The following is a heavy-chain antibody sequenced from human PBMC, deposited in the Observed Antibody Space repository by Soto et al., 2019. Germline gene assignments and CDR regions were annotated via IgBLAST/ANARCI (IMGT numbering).Heavy chain of an antibody. CDR3: ARVVVATYSSTFDP. CDR2: IYHTGST. Sequence: QVQLQESGPGLVKPSGTLSLTCGVSSDSISSSNWWTRVRQPPGKGLEWIGEIYHTGSTNYNPSLKSRVTISVDKSKNQFSLKLSSVTAADTAVYYCARVVVATYSSTFDPWGQGTLVTVSS. D-gene: IGHD6-13*01. CDR1: SDSISSSNW. V-gene: IGHV4-4*02. J-gene: IGHJ5*02.